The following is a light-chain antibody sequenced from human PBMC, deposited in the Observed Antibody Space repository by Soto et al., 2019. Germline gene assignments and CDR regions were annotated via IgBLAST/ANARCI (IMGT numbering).Light chain of an antibody. CDR1: QSVSSN. CDR2: GAS. CDR3: QQYNNWPPYT. Sequence: EIVMTQSPATLSVSPGESATLSCRASQSVSSNLAWYQQKPGQAPRLLIYGASTRATGSPARFSGSGSGTEFTLTISSLQSEDFAVYYWQQYNNWPPYTFGQGTKLEIK. V-gene: IGKV3-15*01. J-gene: IGKJ2*01.